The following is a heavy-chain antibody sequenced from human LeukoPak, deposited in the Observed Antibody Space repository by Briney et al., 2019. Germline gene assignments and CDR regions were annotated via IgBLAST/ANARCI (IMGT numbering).Heavy chain of an antibody. V-gene: IGHV3-53*01. CDR3: ARSSYYYDSSGLDY. Sequence: PGGSLRLSCAASGFTASSNYMSWVCQAPGKGLEWVSVIYSGGSTYYADSVKGRFTISRDNSKNTLYLQMNSLRAEDTAVYYCARSSYYYDSSGLDYWGQGTLVTVSS. CDR2: IYSGGST. D-gene: IGHD3-22*01. CDR1: GFTASSNY. J-gene: IGHJ4*02.